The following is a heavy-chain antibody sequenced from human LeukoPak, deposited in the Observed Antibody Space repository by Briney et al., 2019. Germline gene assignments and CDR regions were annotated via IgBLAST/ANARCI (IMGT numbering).Heavy chain of an antibody. Sequence: RGSLRLSCAASGFTFSSYGMHWVRQAPGKGLEWVAVISYDGSNKYYADSVKGRFTISRDNSKNTLYLQMNSLRAEDTAVYYCAKSPHTVTIMYYFDYWGQGTLVTVSS. CDR2: ISYDGSNK. CDR3: AKSPHTVTIMYYFDY. D-gene: IGHD4-17*01. CDR1: GFTFSSYG. V-gene: IGHV3-30*18. J-gene: IGHJ4*02.